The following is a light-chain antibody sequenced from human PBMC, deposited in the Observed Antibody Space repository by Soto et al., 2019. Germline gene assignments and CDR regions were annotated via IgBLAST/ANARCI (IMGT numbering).Light chain of an antibody. CDR1: SSNIGVNT. V-gene: IGLV1-44*01. Sequence: QSVLTQPPSASGTPGQRVTLSCSGGSSNIGVNTVTWYQQLPRAAPKLLIYTNDQRPSGVPDRFSASKSGTAASLAISGLQSEDEADYYCVAWDDSLNGYVFGPGTKLTVL. CDR3: VAWDDSLNGYV. CDR2: TND. J-gene: IGLJ1*01.